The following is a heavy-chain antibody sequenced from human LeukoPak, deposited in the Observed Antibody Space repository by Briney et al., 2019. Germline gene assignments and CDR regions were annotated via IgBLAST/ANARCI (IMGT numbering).Heavy chain of an antibody. Sequence: SETLSLTCAVYGGSFSGYYWSWIRQPPGKGLEWIGEINHSGSTNYNPSLKSRVTISVDTSKNQLSLKLSSVTAADTAVYYCARVTGGNYYCYGMDVWGQGTTVTVSS. V-gene: IGHV4-34*01. D-gene: IGHD1-20*01. CDR2: INHSGST. CDR3: ARVTGGNYYCYGMDV. J-gene: IGHJ6*02. CDR1: GGSFSGYY.